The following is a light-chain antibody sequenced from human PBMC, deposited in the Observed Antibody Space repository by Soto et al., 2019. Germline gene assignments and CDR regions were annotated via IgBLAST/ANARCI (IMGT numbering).Light chain of an antibody. CDR2: DVT. CDR3: NSYRSGSTRV. CDR1: TSDVGGYNY. Sequence: QSALTQPASVSGSPGQSITISCTGTTSDVGGYNYIAWYQQHPGKAPKLMIYDVTSRPSGVSNRFSGSKSGNTASLTISGLQAEDEADYYCNSYRSGSTRVFGGGTQLTVL. V-gene: IGLV2-14*01. J-gene: IGLJ2*01.